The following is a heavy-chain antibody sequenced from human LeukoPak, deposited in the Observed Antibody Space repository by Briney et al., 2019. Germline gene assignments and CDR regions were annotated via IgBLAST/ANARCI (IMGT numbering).Heavy chain of an antibody. J-gene: IGHJ5*02. D-gene: IGHD3-3*01. V-gene: IGHV4-59*01. CDR3: ARGYYDFWSGYYQSPHGYNWFDP. Sequence: SETLSLTCTVSGGSISSYYWSWIRQPPGKGLEWIGYIYYSGSTNYNPSLKSRVTISVDTSKNQFSLKLSSVTAADTAVYYCARGYYDFWSGYYQSPHGYNWFDPWGQGTLVTVSS. CDR2: IYYSGST. CDR1: GGSISSYY.